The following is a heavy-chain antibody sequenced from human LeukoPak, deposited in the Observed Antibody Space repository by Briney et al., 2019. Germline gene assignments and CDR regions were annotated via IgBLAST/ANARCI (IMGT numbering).Heavy chain of an antibody. CDR2: IWYDGSNK. D-gene: IGHD3-10*01. Sequence: PGRSLRLSCAASGYTLTNYGMHWVRQAPGKGLEWGAAIWYDGSNKYSADSVKGRFTLSRDNSKSTLYLQMNSLTAEDTAVYYCAREDYGSFCFDYWGQGTLVTVSS. J-gene: IGHJ4*02. CDR1: GYTLTNYG. CDR3: AREDYGSFCFDY. V-gene: IGHV3-33*01.